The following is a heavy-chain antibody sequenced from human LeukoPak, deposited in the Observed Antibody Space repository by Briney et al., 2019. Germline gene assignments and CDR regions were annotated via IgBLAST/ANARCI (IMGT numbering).Heavy chain of an antibody. J-gene: IGHJ6*02. CDR3: AGDTGYLGSNYGMDV. Sequence: PSETLSLTCTVSGGSISSYYWSWIRQPPGKGLEWIGYIFYSGSTNCNPSLKSRVTISVDTSKNQFSLNLSSVTAADTAIYYCAGDTGYLGSNYGMDVWGQGTTVTVSS. CDR2: IFYSGST. CDR1: GGSISSYY. D-gene: IGHD3-22*01. V-gene: IGHV4-59*01.